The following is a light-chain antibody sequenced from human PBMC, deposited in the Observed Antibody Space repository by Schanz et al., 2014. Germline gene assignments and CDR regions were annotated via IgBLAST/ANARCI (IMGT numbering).Light chain of an antibody. CDR1: QSIDSD. J-gene: IGKJ2*01. CDR2: DAF. V-gene: IGKV3-20*01. CDR3: QQYGSSPPYT. Sequence: EIVLTQSPGTLSLSPGERATLSCRASQSIDSDLAWYQQKPGQAPRLLIFDAFNRAPGIPDRFSGSGSGTDFTLTISRLEPEDFAVYYCQQYGSSPPYTFGQGTRLEI.